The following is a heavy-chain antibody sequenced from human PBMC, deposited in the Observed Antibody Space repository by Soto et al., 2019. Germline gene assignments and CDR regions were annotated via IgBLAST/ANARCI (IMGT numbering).Heavy chain of an antibody. V-gene: IGHV1-18*04. D-gene: IGHD3-16*02. J-gene: IGHJ4*02. CDR2: ISAYNGNT. CDR3: ARARSYYDYVWGSYRYGSLDY. Sequence: ASVKVSFKASGYTFTSYGISWVRQAPGQGLEWMGWISAYNGNTNYAQKLQGRVTMTTDTSTSTAYMELRSLRSDDTAVYYCARARSYYDYVWGSYRYGSLDYWGQGTLVTVSS. CDR1: GYTFTSYG.